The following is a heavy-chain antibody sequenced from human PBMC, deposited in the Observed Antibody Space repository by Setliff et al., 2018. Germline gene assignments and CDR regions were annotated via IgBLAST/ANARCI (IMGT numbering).Heavy chain of an antibody. V-gene: IGHV1-18*01. CDR1: GYTFTTYG. Sequence: ASVKVSCKTSGYTFTTYGISWLRQAPGQGLEWMGWISVYSGDASYVQKFQGRVTMTADTSTSTVYMKLRSLRSDDTAVYFCARDPTNHFWSAYWPFWGQGTLVTVSS. CDR2: ISVYSGDA. D-gene: IGHD3-3*02. CDR3: ARDPTNHFWSAYWPF. J-gene: IGHJ4*02.